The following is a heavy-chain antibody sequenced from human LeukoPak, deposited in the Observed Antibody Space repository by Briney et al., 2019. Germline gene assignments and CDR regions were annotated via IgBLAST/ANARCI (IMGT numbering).Heavy chain of an antibody. CDR1: GGSFSGYY. J-gene: IGHJ5*02. CDR3: ARRTKDYYGSGSYCPT. CDR2: INHSGST. V-gene: IGHV4-34*01. Sequence: PSETLSLTCAVYGGSFSGYYWSWIRQPPGMGLEWIGEINHSGSTNYNPSLKSRVTISVDTSKNQFSLKLSSVTAADTAVYYCARRTKDYYGSGSYCPTWGQGTLVTVSS. D-gene: IGHD3-10*01.